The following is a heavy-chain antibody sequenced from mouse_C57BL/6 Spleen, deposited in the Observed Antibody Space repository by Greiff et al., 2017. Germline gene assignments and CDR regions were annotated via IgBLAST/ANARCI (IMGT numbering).Heavy chain of an antibody. J-gene: IGHJ2*01. Sequence: QVQLQQSGAELVRPGASVKLSCKASGYTFTDYYINWVKQRPGQGLEWIARIYPGSGNTYYNEKFKGKATMTADKSSSTADMQLSSLTSEDSAVYFGARRGAQALAYWGQGTTLTVSS. CDR1: GYTFTDYY. D-gene: IGHD3-2*02. V-gene: IGHV1-76*01. CDR3: ARRGAQALAY. CDR2: IYPGSGNT.